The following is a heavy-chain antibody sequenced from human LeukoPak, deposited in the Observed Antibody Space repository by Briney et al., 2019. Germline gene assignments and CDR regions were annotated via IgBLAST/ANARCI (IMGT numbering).Heavy chain of an antibody. CDR1: GFSLSSSGMC. Sequence: SGPALVEPTQTLTLTCTFSGFSLSSSGMCVTWIRQPPWKALEWLARIDWDNAKFHNTSLKTRLTVSKDSAKNQVVLTMTNMDPVDTATYYCARMYRRSGSNRDAFDIGGGETMVTVSS. CDR2: IDWDNAK. CDR3: ARMYRRSGSNRDAFDI. D-gene: IGHD1-26*01. J-gene: IGHJ3*02. V-gene: IGHV2-70*17.